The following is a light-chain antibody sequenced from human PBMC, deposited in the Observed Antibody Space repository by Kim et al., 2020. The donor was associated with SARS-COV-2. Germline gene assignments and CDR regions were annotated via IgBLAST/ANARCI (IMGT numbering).Light chain of an antibody. CDR3: SSYTSSDTFL. CDR1: TTDVGIYNL. J-gene: IGLJ2*01. CDR2: EVT. V-gene: IGLV2-14*02. Sequence: QSALTQPASVSGSLGQSITISCTGTTTDVGIYNLVSWYQQHPGKAPKVMVSEVTKRPPGVSNRFSGSKSGDTASLTISGLQPEDEADYYCSSYTSSDTFLFGGGTKVTVL.